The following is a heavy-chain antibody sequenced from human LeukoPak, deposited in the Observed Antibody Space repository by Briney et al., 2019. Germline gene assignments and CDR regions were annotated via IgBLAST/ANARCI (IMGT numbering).Heavy chain of an antibody. V-gene: IGHV3-23*01. Sequence: PGGSLRLSCVASGFTFSSYAMSWVRQAPGKGLEWVSGISGSGGSTYYADSVKGRFTISRDNSKNTLFLQMNSLRAEDTAVYYCAKETYSSGWYPYFDYWGQRTLVTVSS. J-gene: IGHJ4*02. CDR1: GFTFSSYA. CDR2: ISGSGGST. CDR3: AKETYSSGWYPYFDY. D-gene: IGHD6-19*01.